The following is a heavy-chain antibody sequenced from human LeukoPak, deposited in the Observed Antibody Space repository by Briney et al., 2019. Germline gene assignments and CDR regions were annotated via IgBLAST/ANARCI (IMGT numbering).Heavy chain of an antibody. J-gene: IGHJ6*03. V-gene: IGHV4-39*01. D-gene: IGHD2-2*01. CDR1: GGSISSSSYY. CDR2: IYYSGST. Sequence: SETLSLTCTVSGGSISSSSYYWGWIRQPPGKGLEWIGSIYYSGSTYYNPSLKSRVTISVDTSKNQFSLKLSSVTAADTAVYYRARHYSSSTSAFFYYYYYYMDVWGKGTTVTISS. CDR3: ARHYSSSTSAFFYYYYYYMDV.